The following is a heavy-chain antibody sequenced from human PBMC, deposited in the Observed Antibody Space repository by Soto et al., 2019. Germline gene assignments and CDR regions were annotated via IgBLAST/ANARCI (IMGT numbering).Heavy chain of an antibody. V-gene: IGHV1-3*01. Sequence: ASVKASCKSSGYTFTSYAMHWVRQAPGQRLEWMGWINAGNGNTKYSQKFQGRVTITRDTSASTAYMELSSLRSEDTAVYYCARSLWFGELTRLDYWGQGTLVTVSS. J-gene: IGHJ4*02. CDR1: GYTFTSYA. CDR2: INAGNGNT. D-gene: IGHD3-10*01. CDR3: ARSLWFGELTRLDY.